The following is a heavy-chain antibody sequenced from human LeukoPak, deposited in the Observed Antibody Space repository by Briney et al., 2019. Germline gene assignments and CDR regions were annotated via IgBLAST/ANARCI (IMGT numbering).Heavy chain of an antibody. J-gene: IGHJ5*02. CDR1: GGSFSGYY. CDR3: ARGTRLRELLKSRYNWFDP. CDR2: INHSGST. D-gene: IGHD4-11*01. Sequence: SEALSLTCAVYGGSFSGYYWSWIRQPPGKGLEWIGEINHSGSTNYNPSLKSRVTISVDTSKNQFSLKLSSVTAADTAVYYCARGTRLRELLKSRYNWFDPWGQGTLVTVSS. V-gene: IGHV4-34*01.